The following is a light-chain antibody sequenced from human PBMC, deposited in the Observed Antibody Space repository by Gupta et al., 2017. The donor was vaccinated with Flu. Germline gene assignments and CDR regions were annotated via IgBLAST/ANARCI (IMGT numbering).Light chain of an antibody. Sequence: EIVLTQSPGTLSLSPGDRASLSCRASKTISSNYLAWYQQKPGQAPRLLIYGASSRATGIPDRFSGGGSGTDLTLTISRLEPEDFAVYYCHQYETSPETFGQGTKLEIK. CDR2: GAS. CDR3: HQYETSPET. CDR1: KTISSNY. V-gene: IGKV3-20*01. J-gene: IGKJ2*01.